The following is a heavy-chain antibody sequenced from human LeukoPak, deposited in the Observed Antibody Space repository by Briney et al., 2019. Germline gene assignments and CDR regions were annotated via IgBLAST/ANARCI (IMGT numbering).Heavy chain of an antibody. D-gene: IGHD3-10*01. CDR3: ARSRHGSGSSLRKVYYFDY. V-gene: IGHV4-34*01. Sequence: SKTLSLTCAVYGGSFSGYYWSWIRQPPGKGLEWIGEINHSGSTNYNPSLKSRVTISVDTSKNQFSLKLSSVTAADTAVYYCARSRHGSGSSLRKVYYFDYWGQGTLVTVSS. CDR1: GGSFSGYY. J-gene: IGHJ4*02. CDR2: INHSGST.